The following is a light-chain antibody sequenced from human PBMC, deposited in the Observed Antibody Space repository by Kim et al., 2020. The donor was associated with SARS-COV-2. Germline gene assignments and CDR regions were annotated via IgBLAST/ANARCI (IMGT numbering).Light chain of an antibody. CDR1: TGAVTSGHY. V-gene: IGLV7-46*01. CDR3: LLFYSGAGI. CDR2: HTT. Sequence: PGENVTLSCGSSTGAVTSGHYPYWFQQKPGQAPRTLIYHTTNRHSWTPARFSGSLLGGKAALTLSGAQPEDEAEYYCLLFYSGAGIFGGGTQLTVL. J-gene: IGLJ2*01.